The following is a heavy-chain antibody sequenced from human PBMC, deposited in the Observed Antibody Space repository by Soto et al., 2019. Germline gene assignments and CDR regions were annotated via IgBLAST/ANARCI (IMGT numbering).Heavy chain of an antibody. J-gene: IGHJ4*02. CDR1: GFSVTNNY. Sequence: EVQMVESGGGVVQPGGSLRLSCAASGFSVTNNYMNWVRQAPGKGLEWVSIIDIGGNTYYADSVKDRFTISRDDSKHTLYLQMDSLRPEYTAVYFCARGRGSTGYLGREHYFDYWGQGTLVTVSP. V-gene: IGHV3-66*01. CDR2: IDIGGNT. CDR3: ARGRGSTGYLGREHYFDY. D-gene: IGHD3-16*01.